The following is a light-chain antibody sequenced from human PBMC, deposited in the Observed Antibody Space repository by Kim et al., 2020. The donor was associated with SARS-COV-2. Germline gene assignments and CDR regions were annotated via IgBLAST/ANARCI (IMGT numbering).Light chain of an antibody. CDR2: DTS. CDR3: QQYSDFPLT. J-gene: IGKJ4*01. Sequence: DIQMTQSPSSLSAFVGDRVTITCRASQGITKYLGWYQQKPGKAPRSLIYDTSTLESGVPSKLSGSGSGTDFTLTISTLQPEDLATYYCQQYSDFPLTFGGGTRVEIK. CDR1: QGITKY. V-gene: IGKV1-16*02.